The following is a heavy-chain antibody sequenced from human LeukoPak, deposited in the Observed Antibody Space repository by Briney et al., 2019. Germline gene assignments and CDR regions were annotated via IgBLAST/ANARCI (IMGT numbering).Heavy chain of an antibody. J-gene: IGHJ4*02. V-gene: IGHV5-51*01. D-gene: IGHD2-15*01. Sequence: GESLKISCKASGYSFTTYWIGWVRQMPGKGLEWMGIIYPGDSDTRYSPSFEGQVTISADKSITTAYLQWSSLKASDTAMYYCARHGVGYCSGGSCVLDYWGQGTLDTVSS. CDR3: ARHGVGYCSGGSCVLDY. CDR1: GYSFTTYW. CDR2: IYPGDSDT.